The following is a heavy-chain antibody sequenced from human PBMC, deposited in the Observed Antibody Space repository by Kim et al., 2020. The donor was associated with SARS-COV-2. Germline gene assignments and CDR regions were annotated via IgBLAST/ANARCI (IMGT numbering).Heavy chain of an antibody. CDR2: INTNTGNP. V-gene: IGHV7-4-1*02. D-gene: IGHD5-12*01. CDR1: GYTFTSYA. J-gene: IGHJ2*01. Sequence: ASVKVSCKASGYTFTSYAMNWVRQAPGQGLEWMGWINTNTGNPTYAQGFTGRFVFSLDTSVSTAYLQISSLKAEDTAVYYCARGGVEMATIWDWYFDLWGRGTLVTVSS. CDR3: ARGGVEMATIWDWYFDL.